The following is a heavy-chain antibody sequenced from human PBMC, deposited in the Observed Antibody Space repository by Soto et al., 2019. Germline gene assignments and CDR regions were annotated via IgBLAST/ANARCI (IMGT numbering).Heavy chain of an antibody. CDR2: ISTDRNNK. CDR1: GFTLSIND. V-gene: IGHV3-30*03. J-gene: IGHJ4*02. CDR3: ARVKHYDILTGDQAYYFDY. D-gene: IGHD3-9*01. Sequence: GGSLRLCFEASGFTLSINDMHWVRQAPGRLLEWVAVISTDRNNKYYADSVKGRFTLSRDNSKNMVYLQMDSLRVEDTAGYYCARVKHYDILTGDQAYYFDYWGQGTLVTVSS.